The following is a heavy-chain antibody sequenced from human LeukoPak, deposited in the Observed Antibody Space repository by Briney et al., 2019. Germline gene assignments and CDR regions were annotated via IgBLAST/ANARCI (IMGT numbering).Heavy chain of an antibody. D-gene: IGHD3-22*01. J-gene: IGHJ4*02. CDR2: IYYSGRT. CDR3: ARVTGYMIEDYFDY. Sequence: SETLSLTCTVSGGSISSSSYYWGWIRQPPGKGLEWIGSIYYSGRTNYNPSLKSRVTISVETSKNQFSLKLSSVTAADTAVYYCARVTGYMIEDYFDYWGQGTLATVSS. CDR1: GGSISSSSYY. V-gene: IGHV4-39*07.